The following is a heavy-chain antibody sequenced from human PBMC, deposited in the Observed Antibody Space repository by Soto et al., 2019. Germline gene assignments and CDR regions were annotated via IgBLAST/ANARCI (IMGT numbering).Heavy chain of an antibody. CDR2: ISHSGST. J-gene: IGHJ6*01. Sequence: PETLSLTCAVHGGSLSDSYWGWFRYPPGKGLECIGEISHSGSTAYNWSLKGPVTISVDTSKNQFHLKLNSVPDADTAVCYCGRGLWASFGVRLSYYYYGMHV. D-gene: IGHD3-10*01. CDR1: GGSLSDSY. V-gene: IGHV4-34*01. CDR3: GRGLWASFGVRLSYYYYGMHV.